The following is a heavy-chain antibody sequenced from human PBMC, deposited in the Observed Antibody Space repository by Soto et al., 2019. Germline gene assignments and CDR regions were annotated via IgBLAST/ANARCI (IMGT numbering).Heavy chain of an antibody. D-gene: IGHD6-13*01. V-gene: IGHV5-51*01. CDR2: IYPGDSDT. Sequence: GGSLKTSFKGSGYSFTSYWIGWVRQMPGKGLEWMGIIYPGDSDTRYSPSFQGQVTISADKSISTAYLQWSSLKASDTTMYDCARLYAGIAAASNYGMDVWGQGTTVTVS. J-gene: IGHJ6*02. CDR1: GYSFTSYW. CDR3: ARLYAGIAAASNYGMDV.